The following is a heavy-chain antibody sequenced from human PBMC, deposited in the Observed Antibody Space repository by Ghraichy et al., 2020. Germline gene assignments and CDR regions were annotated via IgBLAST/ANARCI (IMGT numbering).Heavy chain of an antibody. V-gene: IGHV3-23*01. CDR1: GFTFSSYA. D-gene: IGHD2-8*02. CDR2: ISGSGGST. J-gene: IGHJ4*02. Sequence: GGSLRLSCAASGFTFSSYAMSWVRQAPGKGLEWVSAISGSGGSTYYADSVKGRFTISRDNSKNTLYLHMNSLRAEDTAIYYCAKPPKDIVLVIYANWGQGTLVTVSS. CDR3: AKPPKDIVLVIYAN.